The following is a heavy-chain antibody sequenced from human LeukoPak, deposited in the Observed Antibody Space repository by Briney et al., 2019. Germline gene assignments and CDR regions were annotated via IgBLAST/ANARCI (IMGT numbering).Heavy chain of an antibody. Sequence: SETLSLTCTVSGVSISSYYWSWIRQPPGKGLEWIGSIDHSGSTYYNPSLKSRVTISVDTSKNQFSLKLTSVTAADTAVYYCARGGKWLYYFDYWGQGTLVTVSS. CDR2: IDHSGST. CDR1: GVSISSYY. V-gene: IGHV4-38-2*02. D-gene: IGHD6-19*01. J-gene: IGHJ4*02. CDR3: ARGGKWLYYFDY.